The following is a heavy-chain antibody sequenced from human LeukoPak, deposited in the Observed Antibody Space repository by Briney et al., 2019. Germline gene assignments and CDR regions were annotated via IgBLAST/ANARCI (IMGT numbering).Heavy chain of an antibody. CDR1: GGSISSYY. D-gene: IGHD5-18*01. J-gene: IGHJ2*01. V-gene: IGHV4-59*08. CDR3: ARRDDSYGYRWYFDL. Sequence: PSETLSLTCTVSGGSISSYYWSWIRQPPGKGLEWIGYIYYSGSTNYNPSLKSRVTISVDTSKNQFSLKLSSVTAADTAVYHCARRDDSYGYRWYFDLWGRGTLVTVSS. CDR2: IYYSGST.